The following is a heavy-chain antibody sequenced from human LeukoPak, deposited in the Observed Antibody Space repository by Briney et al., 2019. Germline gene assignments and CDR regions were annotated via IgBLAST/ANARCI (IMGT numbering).Heavy chain of an antibody. V-gene: IGHV4-59*01. CDR1: GGSISSYY. CDR2: IYYSGST. Sequence: PSQTLSLTCTVSGGSISSYYWSWIRQPPGKGLEWIGYIYYSGSTNYNPSLKSRVTISVDTSKNQFSLKLSSVTAADTAVYYCARGGSGYYSYYYYGMDVWGQGTTVTVSS. CDR3: ARGGSGYYSYYYYGMDV. J-gene: IGHJ6*02. D-gene: IGHD3-22*01.